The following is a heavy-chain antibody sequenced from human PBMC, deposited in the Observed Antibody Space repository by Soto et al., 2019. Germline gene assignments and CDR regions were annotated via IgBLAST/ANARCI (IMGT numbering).Heavy chain of an antibody. CDR3: ARRYISNMVRGVFDY. D-gene: IGHD3-10*01. V-gene: IGHV1-69*01. CDR1: GGTFSSYA. Sequence: QVQLVQSGAEVKRPGSSVKVSCKASGGTFSSYAISWVRQAPGQGLEWMGGIIPIFGTANYAQKFQGRVTITADESTSTAYMELSSLRSEDTAVYYCARRYISNMVRGVFDYWGQGTLVTVSS. J-gene: IGHJ4*02. CDR2: IIPIFGTA.